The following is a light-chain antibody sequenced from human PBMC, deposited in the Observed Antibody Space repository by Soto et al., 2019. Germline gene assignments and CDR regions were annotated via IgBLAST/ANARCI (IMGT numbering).Light chain of an antibody. CDR1: QSVSSY. Sequence: ELVLTQSPATQSLSPGQRATLSCRASQSVSSYLAWYQQKPGQAPRLLIYDASNRATGIPARFSGSGSGTDFTLTISSLEPEDFAVYYCQQRSNWLITFGQGTRLEIK. J-gene: IGKJ5*01. CDR3: QQRSNWLIT. CDR2: DAS. V-gene: IGKV3-11*01.